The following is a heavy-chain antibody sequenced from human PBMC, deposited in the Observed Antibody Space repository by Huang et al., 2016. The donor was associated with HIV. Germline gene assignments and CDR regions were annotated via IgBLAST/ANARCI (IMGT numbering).Heavy chain of an antibody. CDR2: INHIGKT. CDR3: VREKAADSAWYGVYYFDY. D-gene: IGHD6-19*01. J-gene: IGHJ4*02. CDR1: GGSFSGYY. Sequence: QVQLRQWGAGLVKPSETLSLTCAVYGGSFSGYYWTWIRQSPGKGLEWIGDINHIGKTNYQPSLKSRVTISKDTAKNQFSLQLTSVSAADTGVYFCVREKAADSAWYGVYYFDYWGEGALVTVTS. V-gene: IGHV4-34*01.